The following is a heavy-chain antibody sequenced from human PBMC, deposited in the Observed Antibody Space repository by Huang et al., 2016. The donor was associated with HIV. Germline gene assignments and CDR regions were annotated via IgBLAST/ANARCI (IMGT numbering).Heavy chain of an antibody. Sequence: EVQLVESGGGLVQPGGSLRLSCAASGFHCSSYWMHWVRQAPGKGLVWGARISSSGSSTSYADAVKGRFTISRDNAKNTLYLQMNSLRAEDTAVYFCARGSVGATAGGFDVWGQGTMVTVSS. D-gene: IGHD1-26*01. CDR2: ISSSGSST. V-gene: IGHV3-74*01. CDR1: GFHCSSYW. CDR3: ARGSVGATAGGFDV. J-gene: IGHJ3*01.